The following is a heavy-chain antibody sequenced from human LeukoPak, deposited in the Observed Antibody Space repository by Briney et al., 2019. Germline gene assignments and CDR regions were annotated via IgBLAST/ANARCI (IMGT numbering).Heavy chain of an antibody. CDR1: GYSFSNYW. J-gene: IGHJ4*02. CDR3: ARQGSYSDY. V-gene: IGHV5-51*01. Sequence: GESLQISCQGSGYSFSNYWIGWVRQMPGKGLEWMGIIYPGDSDTTYSPSFQGQVTISADKSISTAYLQWSSLKASDTAMYYCARQGSYSDYWGQGTLVTVSS. CDR2: IYPGDSDT.